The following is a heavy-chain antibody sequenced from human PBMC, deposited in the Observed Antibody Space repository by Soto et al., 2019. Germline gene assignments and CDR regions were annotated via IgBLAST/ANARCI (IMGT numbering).Heavy chain of an antibody. D-gene: IGHD6-13*01. J-gene: IGHJ4*02. CDR1: GGSISSGGYY. CDR3: ARVDGGSSWKPRFDY. V-gene: IGHV4-31*03. Sequence: PSETLSLTYTVSGGSISSGGYYWSWIRQHPGKGLEWIGYIYYSGSTYYNPSLKSRVTISVDTSKNQFSLKLSSVTAADTAVYYCARVDGGSSWKPRFDYWGQGTLVTVSS. CDR2: IYYSGST.